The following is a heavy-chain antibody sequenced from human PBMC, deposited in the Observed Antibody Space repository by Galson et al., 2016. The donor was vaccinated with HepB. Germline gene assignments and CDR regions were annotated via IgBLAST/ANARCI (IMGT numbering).Heavy chain of an antibody. CDR1: GFSFSNSG. CDR3: ARSRLREMSTTTYYYYGMDV. D-gene: IGHD5/OR15-5a*01. Sequence: SLRLSCAASGFSFSNSGMSWVRQAPGRGLEWVSGITRSGDATHYADFVKGRFTISRDNSKNTLYLYMNNLTAADTAVYYCARSRLREMSTTTYYYYGMDVWGQGTTVTVSS. V-gene: IGHV3-23*01. J-gene: IGHJ6*02. CDR2: ITRSGDAT.